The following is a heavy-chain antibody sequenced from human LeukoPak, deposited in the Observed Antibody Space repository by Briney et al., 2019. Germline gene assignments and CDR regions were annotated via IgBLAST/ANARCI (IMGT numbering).Heavy chain of an antibody. CDR2: ISWNSGSI. D-gene: IGHD3-16*01. V-gene: IGHV3-9*01. Sequence: GRSLRLSCAASGFTFDDYAMHWVRQAPGKGLEWVSGISWNSGSIGYADSVKGRFTISRDNAKISLYLQMNSLRAEDTALYYCAKSILGTFSAAAHYNWFDPWGQGTLVTVSS. CDR3: AKSILGTFSAAAHYNWFDP. J-gene: IGHJ5*02. CDR1: GFTFDDYA.